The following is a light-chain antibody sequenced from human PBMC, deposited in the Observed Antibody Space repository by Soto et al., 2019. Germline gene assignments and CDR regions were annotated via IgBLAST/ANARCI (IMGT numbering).Light chain of an antibody. CDR3: QQYTNTNNPWM. Sequence: DIQVTQSPPTLSASVLYRVTITFRSSQTISTWMAWYQQKPGKAPKLLVYDASTLQSGIASRFSGSGSGTEFTLIISGLQPDDSATYYCQQYTNTNNPWMFGQGTKVDIK. CDR2: DAS. CDR1: QTISTW. J-gene: IGKJ1*01. V-gene: IGKV1-5*01.